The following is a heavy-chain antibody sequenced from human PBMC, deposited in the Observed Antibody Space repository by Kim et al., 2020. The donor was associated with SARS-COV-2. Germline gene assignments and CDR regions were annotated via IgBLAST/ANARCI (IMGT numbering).Heavy chain of an antibody. CDR1: GGSFSGYY. V-gene: IGHV4-34*01. CDR2: INHSGST. Sequence: SETLSLTCAVYGGSFSGYYWSWIRQPPGKGLEWIGEINHSGSTNYNPSLKSRVTISVDTSKNQFSLKLSSVTAADTAVYYCARVAIIGYCSGGSCYSGGFDYYYGMYAWGQGTTGTVSS. J-gene: IGHJ6*02. D-gene: IGHD2-15*01. CDR3: ARVAIIGYCSGGSCYSGGFDYYYGMYA.